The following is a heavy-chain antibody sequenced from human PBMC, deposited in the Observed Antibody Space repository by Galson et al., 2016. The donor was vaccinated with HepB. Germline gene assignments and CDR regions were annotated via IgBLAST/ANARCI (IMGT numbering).Heavy chain of an antibody. V-gene: IGHV3-23*01. D-gene: IGHD2-15*01. Sequence: ETLSLTCAVYGGSFSGYYWSWIRQPPGKGLEWVSDISDNTAGTKYADSVKGRFTISRDNSKNTVYLQMNSLRGEDTALYYCAKRMSYSYYYAMDIWGQGTTVTVSS. CDR1: GGSFSGYY. J-gene: IGHJ6*02. CDR2: ISDNTAGT. CDR3: AKRMSYSYYYAMDI.